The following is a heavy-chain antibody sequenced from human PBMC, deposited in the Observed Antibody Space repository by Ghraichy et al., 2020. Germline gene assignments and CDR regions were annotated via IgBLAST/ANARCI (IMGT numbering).Heavy chain of an antibody. D-gene: IGHD1-26*01. CDR2: ISYDGSNK. V-gene: IGHV3-30*04. Sequence: GGSLRLSCAASGFTFSSYAMHWVRQAPGKGLEWVAVISYDGSNKYYADSVKGRFTISRDNSKNTLYLQMNSLRAEDTAVYYCARDDGSSLWSTNLWYYYYYYGMDVWGQGTTVTVSS. J-gene: IGHJ6*02. CDR1: GFTFSSYA. CDR3: ARDDGSSLWSTNLWYYYYYYGMDV.